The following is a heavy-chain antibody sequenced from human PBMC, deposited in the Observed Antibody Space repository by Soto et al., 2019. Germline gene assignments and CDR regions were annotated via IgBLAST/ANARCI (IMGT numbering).Heavy chain of an antibody. V-gene: IGHV3-23*01. CDR3: AKDLGDRPTIFGVDIKYYYYYYMDV. D-gene: IGHD3-3*01. J-gene: IGHJ6*03. CDR1: GFTFSRYA. Sequence: GGSLRLSCAASGFTFSRYAMSWVRQAPGKGLEWVSAISGSGGSTYYADSVKGRFTISRDNSKNTLYLQMNSLRAEDTAVYYCAKDLGDRPTIFGVDIKYYYYYYMDVWGKGTTVSVSS. CDR2: ISGSGGST.